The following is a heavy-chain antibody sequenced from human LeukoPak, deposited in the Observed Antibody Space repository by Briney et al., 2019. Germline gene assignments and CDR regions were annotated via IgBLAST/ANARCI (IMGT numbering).Heavy chain of an antibody. CDR3: ARHYGSGSYYLDY. Sequence: PSEPLSLTCTVSGGSISSYYWSWLRQPPGKGLEWMGYIYYSGSTNYTPSLKSRVTISVDTSKNHFSLKLSSVTAADTAVYYCARHYGSGSYYLDYWGQGTLVTVSS. CDR1: GGSISSYY. J-gene: IGHJ4*02. CDR2: IYYSGST. D-gene: IGHD3-10*01. V-gene: IGHV4-59*08.